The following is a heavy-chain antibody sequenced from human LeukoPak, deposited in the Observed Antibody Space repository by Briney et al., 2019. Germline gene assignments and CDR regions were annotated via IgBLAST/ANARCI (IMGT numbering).Heavy chain of an antibody. V-gene: IGHV3-20*04. CDR3: ARDTATINLGVSVNYYYYMDV. Sequence: GGSLRLSCAASGFTFDDYGMSWVRQAPGKGLEWVSGINWNGGSTGYADSVKGRFTISRDNAKNSLYLQMNSLRAEDTALYYCARDTATINLGVSVNYYYYMDVWGKGTTVTVSS. CDR2: INWNGGST. CDR1: GFTFDDYG. D-gene: IGHD5-12*01. J-gene: IGHJ6*03.